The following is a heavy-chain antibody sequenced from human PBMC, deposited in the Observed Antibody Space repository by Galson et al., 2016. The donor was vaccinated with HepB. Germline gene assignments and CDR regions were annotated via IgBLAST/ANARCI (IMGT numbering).Heavy chain of an antibody. D-gene: IGHD1-1*01. CDR3: ARRTTGTIWSVDI. V-gene: IGHV3-23*01. CDR1: GFTFSSYA. CDR2: ANAGDSNT. Sequence: SLRLSCAASGFTFSSYAMSWVRQAPGKGLEWVSAANAGDSNTFYIDSVKGRFTIPRDNSKSTVYLQMDSLRAEDTAVYYCARRTTGTIWSVDIWGQGTTGTVSS. J-gene: IGHJ6*02.